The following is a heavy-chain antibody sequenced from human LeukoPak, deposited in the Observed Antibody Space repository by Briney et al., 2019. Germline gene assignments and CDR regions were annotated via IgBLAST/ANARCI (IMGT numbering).Heavy chain of an antibody. CDR3: ATLPLIDWSNAFDI. D-gene: IGHD3-9*01. Sequence: GGSLRLSCAASGFTFSSYAMSWVRQAPGKGPEWVSAISGSGGSTYYADSVKGRFTISRDNSKNTLYLQLNSLRAEDTAVYYCATLPLIDWSNAFDIWGQGTMVTVSS. V-gene: IGHV3-23*01. CDR1: GFTFSSYA. J-gene: IGHJ3*02. CDR2: ISGSGGST.